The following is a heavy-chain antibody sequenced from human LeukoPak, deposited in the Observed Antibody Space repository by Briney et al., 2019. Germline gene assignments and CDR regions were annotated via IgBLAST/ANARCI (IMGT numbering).Heavy chain of an antibody. CDR1: GYTFTSYD. Sequence: ASVKVSCKASGYTFTSYDINWVRQATGQGLEWMGWMNPNSGNTGYAQKFQGRVTMTRNTSISTAYMELSSLRSEDTAVYYCARAGSVRRYYGSGSYRSGWYYFDYWGQGTLVTVSS. D-gene: IGHD3-10*01. CDR3: ARAGSVRRYYGSGSYRSGWYYFDY. J-gene: IGHJ4*02. V-gene: IGHV1-8*01. CDR2: MNPNSGNT.